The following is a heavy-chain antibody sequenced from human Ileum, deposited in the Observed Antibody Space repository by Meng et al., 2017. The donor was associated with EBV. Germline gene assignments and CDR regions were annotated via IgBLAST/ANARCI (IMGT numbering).Heavy chain of an antibody. Sequence: VQRRGLGPGMGRLSGTLSSAAAVLGGSISSSNWWIWVRQPPGKGLEWFGEIYHSGSTNYNPSLKSRVTISVDKSKNQFSLNLSSVTAADTAVYYCARVGQWLPIDYWGQGTLVTVSS. V-gene: IGHV4-4*02. CDR1: GGSISSSNW. CDR3: ARVGQWLPIDY. D-gene: IGHD6-19*01. CDR2: IYHSGST. J-gene: IGHJ4*02.